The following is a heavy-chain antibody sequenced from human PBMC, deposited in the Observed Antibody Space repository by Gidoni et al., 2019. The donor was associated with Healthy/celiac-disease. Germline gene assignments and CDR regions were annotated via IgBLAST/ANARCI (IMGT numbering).Heavy chain of an antibody. V-gene: IGHV4-34*01. CDR2: INHSGST. J-gene: IGHJ6*02. CDR1: GGSFSGYY. D-gene: IGHD2-15*01. CDR3: ARAYLTKLLSRYYGMDV. Sequence: QVQLQQWGAGLLKPSETLSLTCAVYGGSFSGYYWSWIRQPPGKGLEWIGEINHSGSTNYNPFLKSRVTISVDTSKNQFSLKLSSVTAADTAVYYCARAYLTKLLSRYYGMDVWGQGTTVTVSS.